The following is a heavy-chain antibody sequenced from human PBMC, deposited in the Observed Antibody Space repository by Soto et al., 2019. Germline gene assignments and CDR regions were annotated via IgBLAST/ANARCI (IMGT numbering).Heavy chain of an antibody. J-gene: IGHJ5*02. D-gene: IGHD6-19*01. CDR2: TIPMFATA. CDR1: GGSFSNYI. Sequence: QVHLVQSGAEVKKPGSSVKVSCKASGGSFSNYIFAWVRQAPGQGLEWMGGTIPMFATAQYAQKLQGRVTITADESTSTVYMDLTSLTSDDTAVYYCARGRFGQQWLVGVDTWGQGTLVTVSS. CDR3: ARGRFGQQWLVGVDT. V-gene: IGHV1-69*01.